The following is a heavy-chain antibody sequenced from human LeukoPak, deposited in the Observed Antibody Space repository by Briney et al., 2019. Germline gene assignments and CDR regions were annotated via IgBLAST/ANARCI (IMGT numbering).Heavy chain of an antibody. V-gene: IGHV3-43*01. CDR1: GFIFDDYI. J-gene: IGHJ4*02. Sequence: GGSLRLSCAASGFIFDDYILHWVRQAPGKGLEWVSLITWDGANSYYADSVKGRFTISRDNSKNTLYLQMNSLRAEDTAVYYCARDDSSGYYGSMLCYWGQGTLVTVSS. CDR3: ARDDSSGYYGSMLCY. CDR2: ITWDGANS. D-gene: IGHD3-22*01.